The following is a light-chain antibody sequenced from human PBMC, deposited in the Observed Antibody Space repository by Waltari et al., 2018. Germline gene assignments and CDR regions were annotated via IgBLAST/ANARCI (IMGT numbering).Light chain of an antibody. CDR3: AAWDDSLNGGV. CDR1: SSTIGGNP. CDR2: SNN. V-gene: IGLV1-44*01. J-gene: IGLJ3*02. Sequence: QSVLTQPPSASGPPGQRVPISCSGSSSTIGGNPVNWYQQLPGTAPKLLIDSNNRRPAGVPGRFSGSKSGTAASLAISGLQAEDEADYYWAAWDDSLNGGVFGGGTKLTVL.